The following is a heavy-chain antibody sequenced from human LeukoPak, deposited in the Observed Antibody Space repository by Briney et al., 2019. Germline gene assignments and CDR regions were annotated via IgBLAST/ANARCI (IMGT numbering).Heavy chain of an antibody. D-gene: IGHD3-22*01. CDR3: TRGSYYDSSGYSGVRLFDY. CDR2: INPNSGGT. Sequence: ASVKVSCKASGGTFSIHAISWVRQAPGQGLEWMGWINPNSGGTNYAQKFQGRVTMTSDTSISTAYMELSRLRSDDTALYYCTRGSYYDSSGYSGVRLFDYWGQGTPVTVPS. V-gene: IGHV1-2*02. CDR1: GGTFSIHA. J-gene: IGHJ4*02.